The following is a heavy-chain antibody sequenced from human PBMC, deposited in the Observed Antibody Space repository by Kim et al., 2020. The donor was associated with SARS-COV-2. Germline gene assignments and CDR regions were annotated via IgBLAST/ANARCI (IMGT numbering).Heavy chain of an antibody. J-gene: IGHJ4*02. Sequence: GGSLRLSCAASGFTFSSYEMNWVRQAPGKGLEWVSYISSSGSTIYYADSVKGRFTISRDNAKNSLYLQMNSLRAEDTAVYYCARGGPYYDFWSGPIDYWGQGTLVTVSS. CDR1: GFTFSSYE. CDR2: ISSSGSTI. CDR3: ARGGPYYDFWSGPIDY. V-gene: IGHV3-48*03. D-gene: IGHD3-3*01.